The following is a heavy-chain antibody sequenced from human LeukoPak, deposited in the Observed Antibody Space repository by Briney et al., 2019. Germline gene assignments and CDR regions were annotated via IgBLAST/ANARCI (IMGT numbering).Heavy chain of an antibody. V-gene: IGHV4-34*01. D-gene: IGHD2-2*02. Sequence: SETLSLTCAVYGGSFSGYYWSWIRQPPGKGLEWIGEINHSGSTNYNPSLKSRVTISVDTSKNQFSLKLSSVTAADTAVYYCARWETYRSSTSCHNYFDYWGQGTLVTVSS. CDR2: INHSGST. CDR1: GGSFSGYY. J-gene: IGHJ4*02. CDR3: ARWETYRSSTSCHNYFDY.